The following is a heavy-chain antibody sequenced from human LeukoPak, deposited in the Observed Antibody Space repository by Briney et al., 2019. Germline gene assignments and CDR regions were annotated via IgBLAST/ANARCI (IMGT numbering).Heavy chain of an antibody. CDR3: ARDGAVVVPAAISGLMDV. CDR1: RFTFSSHW. V-gene: IGHV3-7*01. CDR2: IKEGGSQG. Sequence: GGSLRLPCAASRFTFSSHWMTWVRQAPGKGLERVANIKEGGSQGYYVDSVKGRFTISRDNAKNSLYLQMNSLRAEDTAVYYCARDGAVVVPAAISGLMDVWGQGTTVTVSS. J-gene: IGHJ6*02. D-gene: IGHD2-2*01.